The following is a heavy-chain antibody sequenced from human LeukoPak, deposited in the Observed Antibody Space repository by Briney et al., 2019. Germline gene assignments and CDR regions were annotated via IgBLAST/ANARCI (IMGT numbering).Heavy chain of an antibody. V-gene: IGHV4-4*07. J-gene: IGHJ6*03. CDR3: ARVGRLLELRGYYYMDV. D-gene: IGHD1-7*01. CDR2: IYTSGST. CDR1: RGSLRSYY. Sequence: SGTLSLTCLGTRGSLRSYYWSWIRPPAGKGLEWIGRIYTSGSTNYNPSLKSRVTMSVDTSKNQFSLKLSSVTAADTAVYYCARVGRLLELRGYYYMDVWGKGTTVTVSS.